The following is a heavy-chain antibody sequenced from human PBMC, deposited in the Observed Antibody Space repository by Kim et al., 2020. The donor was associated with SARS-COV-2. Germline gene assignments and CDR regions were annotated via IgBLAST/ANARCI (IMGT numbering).Heavy chain of an antibody. V-gene: IGHV4-34*01. J-gene: IGHJ4*02. D-gene: IGHD6-6*01. CDR1: GGSFSGYY. CDR3: ASSSSSSSAHDY. CDR2: INHSGST. Sequence: SETLSLTCAVYGGSFSGYYWSWIRQPPGKGLEWIGEINHSGSTNYNPSLKSRVTISVDTSKNQFSLKLSSVTAADTAVYYCASSSSSSSAHDYWGQGTLVTVSS.